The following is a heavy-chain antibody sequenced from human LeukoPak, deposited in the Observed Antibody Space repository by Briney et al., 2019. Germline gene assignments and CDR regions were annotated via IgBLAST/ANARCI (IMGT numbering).Heavy chain of an antibody. CDR3: AKGIFXCDY. Sequence: GRSLRLSCAASGVTFSSYGMHWVRQAPGKGLEWVAVISYDGSNKYYADSVKGRFTISRDNSKNTLYLQMNSLRAEDTAVYYCAKGIFXCDYWGQGTLVTVSS. J-gene: IGHJ4*02. CDR2: ISYDGSNK. V-gene: IGHV3-30*18. CDR1: GVTFSSYG.